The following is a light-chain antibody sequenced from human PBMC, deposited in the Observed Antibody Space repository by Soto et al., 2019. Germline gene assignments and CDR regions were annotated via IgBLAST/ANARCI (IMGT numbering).Light chain of an antibody. CDR1: QSVYSSH. J-gene: IGKJ1*01. Sequence: EIVLTQSPATLSLSPGERATLSCRASQSVYSSHLAWYQQKPGQAPRLLIYGASTRATGIPARFSGSGSGTEFTLTISSLQSEDFAVYYCQQYNNWPPWTFGQGTKVDIK. V-gene: IGKV3-15*01. CDR3: QQYNNWPPWT. CDR2: GAS.